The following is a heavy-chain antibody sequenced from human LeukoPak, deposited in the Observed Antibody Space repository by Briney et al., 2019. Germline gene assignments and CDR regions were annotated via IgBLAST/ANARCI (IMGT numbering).Heavy chain of an antibody. Sequence: PGESLKTSCKGSGYSFTSYWIGWVRQMPGKGLEWMGIIYPGDSDTRYSPSFQGQVTISADKSISTAYLQWSSLKASDTAMYYCARSIYSYGYYFDYWGQGTLVTVSS. CDR1: GYSFTSYW. CDR2: IYPGDSDT. CDR3: ARSIYSYGYYFDY. V-gene: IGHV5-51*01. D-gene: IGHD5-18*01. J-gene: IGHJ4*02.